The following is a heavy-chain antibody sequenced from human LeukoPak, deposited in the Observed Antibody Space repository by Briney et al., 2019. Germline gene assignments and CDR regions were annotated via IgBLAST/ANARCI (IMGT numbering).Heavy chain of an antibody. CDR2: IYHSGST. Sequence: SETLSLTCAVSGGSISSSNWWSWVRPPPGKGLEWIGEIYHSGSTNYNPSLRSRVTIPVDTSNDQFSLKLSSVTAADTAVYFCARELTYSGSHRNFDSWGQGTLVTVSS. D-gene: IGHD1-26*01. CDR1: GGSISSSNW. J-gene: IGHJ4*02. V-gene: IGHV4-4*02. CDR3: ARELTYSGSHRNFDS.